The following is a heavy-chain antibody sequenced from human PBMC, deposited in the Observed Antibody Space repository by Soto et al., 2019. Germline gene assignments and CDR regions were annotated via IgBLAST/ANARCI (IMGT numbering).Heavy chain of an antibody. V-gene: IGHV2-5*02. CDR2: IYWDDDK. J-gene: IGHJ4*02. CDR1: GFSLSTRGVG. Sequence: QITLKESGPMLVKPTEPLTLTCTFSGFSLSTRGVGVGWIRQPPGKAPEWLALIYWDDDKRYSPSLESRVTITKDTSKNQVVLTLTNLEPVDTATYYCAHRPLPYSHYFDYWGQGALVTVSS. D-gene: IGHD4-4*01. CDR3: AHRPLPYSHYFDY.